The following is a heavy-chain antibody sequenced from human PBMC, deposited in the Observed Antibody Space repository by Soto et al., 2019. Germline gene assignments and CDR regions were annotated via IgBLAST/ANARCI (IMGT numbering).Heavy chain of an antibody. CDR3: ARVFGGYSGYDAGKDYYYGMDV. V-gene: IGHV3-13*01. D-gene: IGHD5-12*01. J-gene: IGHJ6*02. CDR2: IGTAGDT. Sequence: GGSLRLSCAASGFTFSSYDMHWVRQATGKGLEWVSAIGTAGDTYYPGSVKGRFTISRENAKNSLYLQMNSLRAGDTAVYYCARVFGGYSGYDAGKDYYYGMDVWGQGTTVTVSS. CDR1: GFTFSSYD.